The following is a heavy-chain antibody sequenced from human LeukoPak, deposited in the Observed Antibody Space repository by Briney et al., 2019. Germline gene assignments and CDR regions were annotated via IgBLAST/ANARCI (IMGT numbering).Heavy chain of an antibody. J-gene: IGHJ4*02. CDR1: GGTFSSYA. D-gene: IGHD3-3*01. CDR2: IIPIFGTA. Sequence: GASVKVSCKASGGTFSSYAISWVRQAPGQGLEWMGGIIPIFGTANYAQKFQGRATITADESTSTAYMELSSLRSEDTAVYYCARDRSFGVVTKSHFDYWGQGTLVTVSS. CDR3: ARDRSFGVVTKSHFDY. V-gene: IGHV1-69*13.